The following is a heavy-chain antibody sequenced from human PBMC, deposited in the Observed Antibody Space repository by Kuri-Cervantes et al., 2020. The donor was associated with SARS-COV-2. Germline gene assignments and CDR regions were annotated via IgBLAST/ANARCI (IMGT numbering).Heavy chain of an antibody. J-gene: IGHJ6*02. Sequence: GESLKISCAASGFTFSSYWMHRVRQAPGKGLVWVSRINSDGSSTSYADSVKGRFTISRDNAKNTLYLQMNSLRAEDTAVYYCTRDYQYYYGSGSYYLVYYYYGMDVWGQGTTVTVSS. CDR1: GFTFSSYW. V-gene: IGHV3-74*01. CDR3: TRDYQYYYGSGSYYLVYYYYGMDV. CDR2: INSDGSST. D-gene: IGHD3-10*01.